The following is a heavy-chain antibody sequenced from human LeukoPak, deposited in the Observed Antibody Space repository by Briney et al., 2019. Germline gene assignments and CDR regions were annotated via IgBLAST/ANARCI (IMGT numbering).Heavy chain of an antibody. CDR1: GFTFSDYY. Sequence: GGSLRLPCAASGFTFSDYYMSWIRQAPGKGLEWVSYISGSGSTIYYADSVKGRFTISRDNAKNSLYLQMNSLRAEDTAVYYCARSPGGDLPYYYYGMDVWGQGTTVTVSS. D-gene: IGHD4-17*01. CDR2: ISGSGSTI. CDR3: ARSPGGDLPYYYYGMDV. V-gene: IGHV3-11*01. J-gene: IGHJ6*02.